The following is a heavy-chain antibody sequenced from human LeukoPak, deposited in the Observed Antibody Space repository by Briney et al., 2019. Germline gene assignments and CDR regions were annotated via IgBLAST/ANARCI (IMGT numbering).Heavy chain of an antibody. CDR2: FHNSRTT. Sequence: SQTLSLTCTVAGGSISGYSWTWIRQPPGQGLEWIGYFHNSRTTSYNPSLTGRVIISVDTAMDQISLKLNSVTAADTAVYYCARGHLGLSPWGQGTLVTVSS. CDR1: GGSISGYS. V-gene: IGHV4-59*01. J-gene: IGHJ5*02. CDR3: ARGHLGLSP. D-gene: IGHD3-10*01.